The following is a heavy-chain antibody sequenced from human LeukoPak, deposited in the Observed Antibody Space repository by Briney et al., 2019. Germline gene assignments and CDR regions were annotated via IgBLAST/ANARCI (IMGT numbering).Heavy chain of an antibody. D-gene: IGHD6-19*01. Sequence: PGGSLRLSCSASGFTFSDYYMSWIRQAPGKGLEWVSYISSSSSYTNYAASVKGRSTISRDNAKNSLYLQMNSLRAEDTAVYYCARTSSGWYDYWGQGTLVTVSS. J-gene: IGHJ4*02. CDR1: GFTFSDYY. CDR2: ISSSSSYT. CDR3: ARTSSGWYDY. V-gene: IGHV3-11*06.